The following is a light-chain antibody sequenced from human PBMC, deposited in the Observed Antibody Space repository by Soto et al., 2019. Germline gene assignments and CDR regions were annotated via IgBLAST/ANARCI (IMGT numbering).Light chain of an antibody. V-gene: IGLV2-14*03. CDR2: DVS. CDR1: SSYVGAYNY. CDR3: SSYTYSSTLV. J-gene: IGLJ3*02. Sequence: QSALTQPASVSGSPGQSISISCTGTSSYVGAYNYVSWYQQHPGKAPKLMIYDVSSRPSGVSNRFSGSKSGNTASLTISGLQAEDEADYYCSSYTYSSTLVFGGGTKVTVL.